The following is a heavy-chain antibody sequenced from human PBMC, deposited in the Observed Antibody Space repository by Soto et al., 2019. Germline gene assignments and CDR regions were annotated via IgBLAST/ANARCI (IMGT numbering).Heavy chain of an antibody. CDR1: GFSFSSYA. V-gene: IGHV3-23*01. J-gene: IGHJ2*01. CDR2: IGDSGGNT. Sequence: EVQLLESGGGLVQPGGSLRLSCAASGFSFSSYAMNWVRQAPGKGLEWVSGIGDSGGNTFYADSVKGRLTISSENSNNSLYMLIDRLIADDAALYYCAVDVWRSTSCFGVSWGRGSMV. CDR3: AVDVWRSTSCFGVS. D-gene: IGHD2-2*01.